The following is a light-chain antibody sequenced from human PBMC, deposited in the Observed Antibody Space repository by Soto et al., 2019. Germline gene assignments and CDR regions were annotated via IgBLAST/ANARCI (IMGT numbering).Light chain of an antibody. Sequence: QSVLTQPASVSGSPGQSITISCAGTSSDIGAYNYVSWYQQYPGKAPKLMIHDVSNRPSGVSNRFSGSKSGNTASLTISGLQAEDEADYYCSSHTSSTLVVFGGGTEVTVL. CDR3: SSHTSSTLVV. CDR2: DVS. V-gene: IGLV2-14*01. J-gene: IGLJ2*01. CDR1: SSDIGAYNY.